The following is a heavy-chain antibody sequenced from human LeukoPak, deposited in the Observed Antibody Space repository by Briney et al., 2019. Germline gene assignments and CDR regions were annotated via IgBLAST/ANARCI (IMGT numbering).Heavy chain of an antibody. CDR1: GFTFSSYA. Sequence: GGSLRLSCSASGFTFSSYAMHWVRQAPGKGLEYVSAISSNGGSTYYADSVKGRFTISRDNSKNTLYLQMSSLRAEDTAVYYCMKLASSSWYEPIDYWGQXTLXTVSS. D-gene: IGHD6-13*01. CDR3: MKLASSSWYEPIDY. J-gene: IGHJ4*02. CDR2: ISSNGGST. V-gene: IGHV3-64D*06.